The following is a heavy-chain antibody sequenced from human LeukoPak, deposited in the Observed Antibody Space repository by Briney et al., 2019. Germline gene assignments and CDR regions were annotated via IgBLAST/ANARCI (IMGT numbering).Heavy chain of an antibody. CDR3: ARLITYGDYNYFDY. J-gene: IGHJ4*02. CDR1: GYSFTSYW. CDR2: IYPGESAT. D-gene: IGHD4-17*01. Sequence: GKSPKISCKGSGYSFTSYWIGWVRQMPGKGLEWMGIIYPGESATRYSPSLQGQVTISADKSISTAYLQWSSLKASDTAMYYCARLITYGDYNYFDYWGQGTLVTVSS. V-gene: IGHV5-51*01.